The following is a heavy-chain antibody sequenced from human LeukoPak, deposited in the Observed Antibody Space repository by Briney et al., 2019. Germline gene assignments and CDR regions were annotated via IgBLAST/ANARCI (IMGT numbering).Heavy chain of an antibody. J-gene: IGHJ4*02. CDR2: ISSSSSYI. D-gene: IGHD1-26*01. CDR1: GFTFSSYS. V-gene: IGHV3-21*01. Sequence: GGSLRLSCAASGFTFSSYSMNWVRQAPGKGLEWISSISSSSSYIYYADSVKGRFTISRDNAKNSLYLQMNSLRAEDTAVYYCARGRYSGSYYLLDYWGQGTLVTVSS. CDR3: ARGRYSGSYYLLDY.